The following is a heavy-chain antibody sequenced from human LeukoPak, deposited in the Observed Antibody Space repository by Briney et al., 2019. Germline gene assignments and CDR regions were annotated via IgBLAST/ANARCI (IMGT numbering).Heavy chain of an antibody. J-gene: IGHJ4*02. CDR1: GYTFTGYY. D-gene: IGHD2-15*01. Sequence: ASVKVSCKASGYTFTGYYTHWVRQAPGQGLEWMGWINPNSGGTNYAQKFQGRVTMTRDTSISTAYMELSRLRSDDTAVYYCARAELGYCSGGSCSLADYWGQGTLVTVSS. V-gene: IGHV1-2*02. CDR3: ARAELGYCSGGSCSLADY. CDR2: INPNSGGT.